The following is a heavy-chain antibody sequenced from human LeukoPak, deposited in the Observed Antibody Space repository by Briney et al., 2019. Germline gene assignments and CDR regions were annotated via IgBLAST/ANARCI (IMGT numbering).Heavy chain of an antibody. D-gene: IGHD2-15*01. CDR3: ARLGLLRRNWFDY. V-gene: IGHV3-7*01. CDR2: IKQDGSEK. J-gene: IGHJ4*02. Sequence: PGGSLRLSCAASGFTFRSYWMSWVRQAPGKGLEWVANIKQDGSEKYYVDSVKGRFTISRDNAKNSLYLQMNSLRAEDTAVYYCARLGLLRRNWFDYWGQGTLVTVSS. CDR1: GFTFRSYW.